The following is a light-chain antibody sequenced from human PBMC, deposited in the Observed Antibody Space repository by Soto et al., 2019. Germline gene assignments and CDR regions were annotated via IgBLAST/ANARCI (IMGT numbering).Light chain of an antibody. CDR3: QHYGTSMWT. V-gene: IGKV3-20*01. CDR1: QSVSNNY. J-gene: IGKJ1*01. CDR2: GAS. Sequence: EIVLTQSPGTLSLSPGERATLSCRASQSVSNNYLAWYQQKPGQAPRLLIYGASNRATDIPDRFSGSGSGTDFTLTISRLEPEDFTVYYCQHYGTSMWTFGQGTKVDIK.